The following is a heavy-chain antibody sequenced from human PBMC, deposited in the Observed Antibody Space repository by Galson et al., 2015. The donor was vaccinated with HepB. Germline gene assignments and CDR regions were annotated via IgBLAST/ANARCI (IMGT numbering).Heavy chain of an antibody. CDR3: ARDLYCSGGSCSNMDV. V-gene: IGHV3-53*01. Sequence: SLRLSCAASGFTVSSYYMCWVRQAPGKGLAWVSVIYSGGSTYYADSVKGRFTIPRHNSKNTLYLQMNSLRPADTDVYYCARDLYCSGGSCSNMDVWGQGTTVTVSS. CDR2: IYSGGST. J-gene: IGHJ6*02. D-gene: IGHD2-15*01. CDR1: GFTVSSYY.